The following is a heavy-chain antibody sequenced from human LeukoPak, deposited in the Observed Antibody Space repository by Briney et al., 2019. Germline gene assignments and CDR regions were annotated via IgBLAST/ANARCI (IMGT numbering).Heavy chain of an antibody. J-gene: IGHJ4*02. V-gene: IGHV3-23*01. D-gene: IGHD2-2*01. CDR2: ISGSGGST. CDR3: AKEAIVVVPAAPYFDY. Sequence: TGGSLRLSCAASGFTFSSYAMSWVRQAPGKGLEWVSAISGSGGSTYYADSVKGRFTISRDNSKNTLYLQMNSLRAEDTAVYYCAKEAIVVVPAAPYFDYWGQGTLVTVSS. CDR1: GFTFSSYA.